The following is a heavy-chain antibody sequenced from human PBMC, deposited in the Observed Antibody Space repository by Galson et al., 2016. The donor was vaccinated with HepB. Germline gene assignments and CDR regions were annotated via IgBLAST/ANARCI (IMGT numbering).Heavy chain of an antibody. CDR3: ARSPYSGYEYYYYGMDV. V-gene: IGHV1-18*04. CDR2: MSAYNRNT. Sequence: SVKVSCKASGYIFTSYTINWVRQAPGQGLEWMGWMSAYNRNTNYAQSLRGRVTMTTDASTSTAYMELTSLRSDDTAVYDCARSPYSGYEYYYYGMDVWGQGTTVTVSS. CDR1: GYIFTSYT. D-gene: IGHD5-12*01. J-gene: IGHJ6*02.